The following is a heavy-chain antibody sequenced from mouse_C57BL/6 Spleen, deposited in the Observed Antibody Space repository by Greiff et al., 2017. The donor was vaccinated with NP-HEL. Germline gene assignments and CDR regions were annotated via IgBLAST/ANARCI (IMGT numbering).Heavy chain of an antibody. V-gene: IGHV5-17*01. Sequence: EVKLMESGGGLVKPGGSLKLSCAASGFTFSDYGMHWVRQAPEKGLEWVAYISSGSSTIYYADTVKGRFTISRDNAKNTLFQQMTRLRSEDTAMYYWARNGGSSYPFAYRGQGTLVTVSA. J-gene: IGHJ3*01. CDR2: ISSGSSTI. D-gene: IGHD1-1*01. CDR3: ARNGGSSYPFAY. CDR1: GFTFSDYG.